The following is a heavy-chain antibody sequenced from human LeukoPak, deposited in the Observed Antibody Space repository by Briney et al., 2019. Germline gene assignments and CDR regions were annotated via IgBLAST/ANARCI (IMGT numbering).Heavy chain of an antibody. J-gene: IGHJ6*03. CDR2: IYASGST. D-gene: IGHD2-2*01. Sequence: PSQTLSLTCTVSGGSISSGSYYWSWIRQPAGKGLEWIGRIYASGSTNYSPSLKSRVTISVDTSKNQFSLKLSSVTAADTAVYYCVRGIYCSSTSCQVSGYMDVWGKGTTVTVSS. CDR3: VRGIYCSSTSCQVSGYMDV. V-gene: IGHV4-61*02. CDR1: GGSISSGSYY.